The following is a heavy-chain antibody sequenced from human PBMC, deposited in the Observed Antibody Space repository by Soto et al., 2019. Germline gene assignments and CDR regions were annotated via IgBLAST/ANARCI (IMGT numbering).Heavy chain of an antibody. V-gene: IGHV4-34*01. CDR2: INHVATT. D-gene: IGHD3-22*01. Sequence: QVQLRQWGAGLLKPSETLSLACGVYGASLSGYYFSWIRQSPGKGLEWIGEINHVATTNYNPSLKSRVAISVDTSKNQLSLKVNSVTAADTAVYYCARVPDYYETTGYFYFDTWGQGIMVTVSS. CDR1: GASLSGYY. J-gene: IGHJ4*02. CDR3: ARVPDYYETTGYFYFDT.